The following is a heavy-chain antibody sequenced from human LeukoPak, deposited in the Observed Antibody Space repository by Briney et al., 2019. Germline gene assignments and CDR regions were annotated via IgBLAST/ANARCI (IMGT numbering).Heavy chain of an antibody. Sequence: PGGSLRLSCAASGFTFSSYAMHWVRQAPGKGLEWVAVISYDGSNKYYADSVKGRFAISRDNSKNTLYLQMNSLRAEDTAVYYCIRSGGDGNWGYWGQGTLVTVSS. J-gene: IGHJ4*02. CDR1: GFTFSSYA. V-gene: IGHV3-30*09. CDR3: IRSGGDGNWGY. CDR2: ISYDGSNK. D-gene: IGHD2-21*02.